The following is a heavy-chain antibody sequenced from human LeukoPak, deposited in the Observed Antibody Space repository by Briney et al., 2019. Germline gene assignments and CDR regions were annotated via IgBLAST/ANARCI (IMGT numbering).Heavy chain of an antibody. J-gene: IGHJ4*02. CDR1: GYTFTSYG. D-gene: IGHD3-22*01. Sequence: ASVKVSCKASGYTFTSYGISWVRQAPGQGLEWMGWISAYNGNTNYAQKLQGRVTMTTDTSTSTAYMELRSLRSDDTAVYYCARDPHYYYDSSGYADYWGQGTLVTVSS. CDR2: ISAYNGNT. CDR3: ARDPHYYYDSSGYADY. V-gene: IGHV1-18*01.